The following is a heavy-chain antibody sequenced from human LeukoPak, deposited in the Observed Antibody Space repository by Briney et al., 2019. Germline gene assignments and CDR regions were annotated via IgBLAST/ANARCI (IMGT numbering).Heavy chain of an antibody. Sequence: GGSLRLSCAASGFTFSSYSMNWVRQAPGKGLEWVSSISSSSSYIYYADSVKGRFTISRDNAKNSLYLQMNSLRAEHTAVYYCARDSTSYCGGDCYSLLSDWGQGTLVTVSS. J-gene: IGHJ4*02. V-gene: IGHV3-21*01. CDR1: GFTFSSYS. D-gene: IGHD2-21*02. CDR3: ARDSTSYCGGDCYSLLSD. CDR2: ISSSSSYI.